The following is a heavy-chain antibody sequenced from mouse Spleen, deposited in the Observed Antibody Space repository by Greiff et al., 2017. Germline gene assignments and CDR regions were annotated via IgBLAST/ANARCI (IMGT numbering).Heavy chain of an antibody. CDR2: ISSGGST. V-gene: IGHV5-6-4*01. CDR3: ARVLYYGDYGTLYGYAMDY. J-gene: IGHJ4*01. D-gene: IGHD2-13*01. Sequence: EVKLMESGGGLVKPGGSLKLSCAASGFTFSSYAMSWVRQTPEKRLEWVATISSGGSTYYPDSVKDRFTISRDNAKNTLYLQMCSLNSEDTAVYYCARVLYYGDYGTLYGYAMDYWGQGTSVTVSS. CDR1: GFTFSSYA.